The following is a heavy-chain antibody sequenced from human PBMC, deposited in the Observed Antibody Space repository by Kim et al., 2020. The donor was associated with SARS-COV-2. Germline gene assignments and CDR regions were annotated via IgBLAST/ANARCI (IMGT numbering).Heavy chain of an antibody. D-gene: IGHD1-26*01. J-gene: IGHJ5*02. CDR3: ARDGSHGSFWTGWLDP. Sequence: ASVKVSCKASGYTFTGYYMHWVRQAPGQGLEWMGWINPNSGGTNYAQKFQGRVTMTRDTSISTAYMELSRLRSDDTAVYYCARDGSHGSFWTGWLDPWGQGTLVTVSS. CDR1: GYTFTGYY. CDR2: INPNSGGT. V-gene: IGHV1-2*02.